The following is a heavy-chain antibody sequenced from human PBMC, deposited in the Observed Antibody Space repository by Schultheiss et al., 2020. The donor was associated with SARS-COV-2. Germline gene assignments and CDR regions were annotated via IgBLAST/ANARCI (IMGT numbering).Heavy chain of an antibody. D-gene: IGHD6-13*01. V-gene: IGHV4-34*01. J-gene: IGHJ5*02. CDR3: ARRILGIAAAGTVGWFDP. CDR2: INHSGST. Sequence: SETLSLTCAVYGGSFSGYYWSWIRQPPGKGLEWIGEINHSGSTNYNPSLKSRVTISVDTSKNQFSLKLSSVTAADTAVYYCARRILGIAAAGTVGWFDPWGQGTLVTVSS. CDR1: GGSFSGYY.